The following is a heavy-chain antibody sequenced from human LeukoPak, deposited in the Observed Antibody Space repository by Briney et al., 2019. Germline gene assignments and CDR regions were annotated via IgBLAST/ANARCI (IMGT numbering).Heavy chain of an antibody. J-gene: IGHJ6*02. V-gene: IGHV6-1*01. D-gene: IGHD2-2*01. CDR2: TYYRSKWYN. Sequence: SQTLSLTCAISRDSVSSNSAAWNWIRQSPSRGLEWLGRTYYRSKWYNDYAVSVKSRITINPDTSKNQFSLQLNSVTPEDTAVYYCARGRGGCSSTSCYFYYYYYGMDVWGQGTTVTVSS. CDR3: ARGRGGCSSTSCYFYYYYYGMDV. CDR1: RDSVSSNSAA.